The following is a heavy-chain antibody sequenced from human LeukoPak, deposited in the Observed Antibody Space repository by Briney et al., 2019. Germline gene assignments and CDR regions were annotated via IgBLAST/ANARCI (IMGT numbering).Heavy chain of an antibody. Sequence: GASVKVSCKVSGGTFNSYAINWVRQAPGRGLEWMGGIIPILTAKTNAQEFQGRVILSADESTTTAYMELSSLRSDDTAVYYCWVGGLGFSETSFDYWGPGTLVTVSS. CDR1: GGTFNSYA. V-gene: IGHV1-69*13. J-gene: IGHJ4*02. CDR2: IIPILTAK. D-gene: IGHD3-16*01. CDR3: WVGGLGFSETSFDY.